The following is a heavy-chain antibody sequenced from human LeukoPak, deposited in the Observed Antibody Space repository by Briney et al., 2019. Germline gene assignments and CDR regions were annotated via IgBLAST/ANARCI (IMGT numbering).Heavy chain of an antibody. CDR1: GFTFSSYE. D-gene: IGHD3-22*01. CDR2: ISSSGSTI. CDR3: ARGTYYYDSSGYGSYLY. Sequence: QTGGSLRLSCAASGFTFSSYEMNWVRQAPGKGLEWESYISSSGSTIYYADSVKGRFTISRDNAKNSLYLQMNSLRAEDTAVYYCARGTYYYDSSGYGSYLYWGQGTLVTVSS. J-gene: IGHJ4*02. V-gene: IGHV3-48*03.